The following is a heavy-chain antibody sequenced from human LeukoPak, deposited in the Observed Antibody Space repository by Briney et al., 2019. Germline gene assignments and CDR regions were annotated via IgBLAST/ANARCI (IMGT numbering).Heavy chain of an antibody. J-gene: IGHJ5*02. CDR2: INHSGST. Sequence: SETLSLTCAVYGGSFSGYYWSWIRQPPGKGLEWIGEINHSGSTNYNPSLKSRVTISVDTSKNQFSLKLSSVTAADTAVYYCASRRSSSWYGGDWFDPCGQGTLVTVSS. V-gene: IGHV4-34*01. D-gene: IGHD6-13*01. CDR1: GGSFSGYY. CDR3: ASRRSSSWYGGDWFDP.